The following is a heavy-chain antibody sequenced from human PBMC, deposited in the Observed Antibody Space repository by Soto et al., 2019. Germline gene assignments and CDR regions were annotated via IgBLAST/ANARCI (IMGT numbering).Heavy chain of an antibody. Sequence: SETLSLTCTVSGGSISSGDYYWSWIRQPPGKGLEWIGCIYYSGSTYYNPSLKSRVTISVDTSKNQFSLKLSSVTAADTAVYYCARDGYYSNYYWFDPWGQGTLVTVSS. CDR3: ARDGYYSNYYWFDP. CDR2: IYYSGST. J-gene: IGHJ5*02. CDR1: GGSISSGDYY. D-gene: IGHD4-4*01. V-gene: IGHV4-30-4*01.